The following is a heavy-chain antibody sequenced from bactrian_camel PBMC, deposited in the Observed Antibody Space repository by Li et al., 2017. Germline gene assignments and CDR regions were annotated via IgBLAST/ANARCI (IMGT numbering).Heavy chain of an antibody. CDR2: IRRSGGET. J-gene: IGHJ4*01. D-gene: IGHD2*01. Sequence: VQLVESGGGSVQTGGSLRLSCVVSGHSRGSNCVGWYRLPPGRAPAEREGVAAIRRSGGETWYAGSVKGRFTISRDDAKNTLILQMNSLNTDDTGVYYCAISVVPGKYWGQGTQVTVS. CDR3: AISVVPGKY. V-gene: IGHV3S55*01. CDR1: GHSRGSNC.